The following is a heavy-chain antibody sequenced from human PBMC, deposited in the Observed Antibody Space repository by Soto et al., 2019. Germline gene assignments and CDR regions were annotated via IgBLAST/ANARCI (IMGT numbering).Heavy chain of an antibody. V-gene: IGHV3-23*01. CDR3: AKDLGGYCSGGSCYA. Sequence: EVQLLESGGGLVQPGGSLRLSCAASGFTFSSYAMSWVRQAPGKGREWVSAISGSGGSTYYADSVKGRFTISRDNSKNTLYLQMNSLRAEDTAVYYCAKDLGGYCSGGSCYAWGQGTLVTVSS. CDR2: ISGSGGST. CDR1: GFTFSSYA. D-gene: IGHD2-15*01. J-gene: IGHJ5*02.